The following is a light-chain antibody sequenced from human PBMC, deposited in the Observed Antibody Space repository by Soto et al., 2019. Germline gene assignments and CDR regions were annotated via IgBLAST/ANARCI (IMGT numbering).Light chain of an antibody. J-gene: IGKJ1*01. Sequence: EIVLTQSPGTLSLSPGARATLSCRASQSVSSDLAWYQQKPGQAPRLLIYGASTRATGIPARFSGSGSGTEFTLTINSLQSEDCAVYDCQQYNNWPRTFGQGTKVDIK. CDR2: GAS. V-gene: IGKV3-15*01. CDR3: QQYNNWPRT. CDR1: QSVSSD.